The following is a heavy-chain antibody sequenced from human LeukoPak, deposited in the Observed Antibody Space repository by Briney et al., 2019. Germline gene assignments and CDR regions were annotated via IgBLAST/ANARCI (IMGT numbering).Heavy chain of an antibody. V-gene: IGHV3-15*01. J-gene: IGHJ4*02. CDR2: IKSKTDGGTT. Sequence: GGSLRLSCAASGFTLSDHYMDWVRQAPGKGLEWVGRIKSKTDGGTTDYATPVKGRFTVSRDDSKNTLYLQMHSLTAEDTAVYYCTTDMWRNTYGYQAVDYWGQGALVTVSS. CDR1: GFTLSDHY. CDR3: TTDMWRNTYGYQAVDY. D-gene: IGHD5-18*01.